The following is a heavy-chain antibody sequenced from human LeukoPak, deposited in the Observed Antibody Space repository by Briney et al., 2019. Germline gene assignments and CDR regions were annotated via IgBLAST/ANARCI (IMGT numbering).Heavy chain of an antibody. CDR2: TRFDGSIK. J-gene: IGHJ4*02. Sequence: GGSLRLSCAVSGFIFSDYVFHWVRRAPGKGLEWVSVTRFDGSIKQYADSVKGRFTISRDDSKNTLYLQMNFLKSEDTAVYYCARWGGTRQYYFDYWGQGTLVTVSS. D-gene: IGHD1-1*01. CDR1: GFIFSDYV. CDR3: ARWGGTRQYYFDY. V-gene: IGHV3-33*01.